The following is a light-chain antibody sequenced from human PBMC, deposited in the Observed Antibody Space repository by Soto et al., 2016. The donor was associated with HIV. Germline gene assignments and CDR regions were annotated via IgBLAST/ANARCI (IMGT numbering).Light chain of an antibody. CDR1: NIGSES. V-gene: IGLV3-21*03. J-gene: IGLJ3*02. Sequence: SYVLTQPPSVSVAPGKTARITCGGNNIGSESVHWYQRKPGQAPVLVVYDDSDRPSGIPERFSGSNSGNTATLTISRVEVGDEADYYCQVWDSVANQVVFGGGTRLTVL. CDR2: DDS. CDR3: QVWDSVANQVV.